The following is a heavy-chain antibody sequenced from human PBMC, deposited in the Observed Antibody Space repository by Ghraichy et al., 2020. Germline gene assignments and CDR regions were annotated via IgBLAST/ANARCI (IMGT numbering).Heavy chain of an antibody. CDR3: AARDNNPYDYVWGSYRRLDAFDI. CDR2: ISAYNGNT. D-gene: IGHD3-16*02. J-gene: IGHJ3*02. V-gene: IGHV1-18*01. CDR1: GYTFTSYG. Sequence: SVKVSCKASGYTFTSYGISWVRQAPGQGLEWMGWISAYNGNTNYAQKLQGRVTMTTDTSTSTAYMELRNLRSDDTAVYYCAARDNNPYDYVWGSYRRLDAFDIWGQGTMVTVSS.